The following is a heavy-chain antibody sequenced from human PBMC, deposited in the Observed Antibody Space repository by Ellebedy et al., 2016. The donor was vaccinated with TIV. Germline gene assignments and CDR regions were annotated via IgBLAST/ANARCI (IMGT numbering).Heavy chain of an antibody. Sequence: SETLSLXCTVSGGPISSDSWGWIRQPPGKGLQWIGYMYYSGSTTYNPSLKSRVTISKDTSKNQVSLSLNSVTAADTAVYYCVRDSPYIGMDVWGKGTTVTVSS. J-gene: IGHJ6*04. CDR1: GGPISSDS. CDR2: MYYSGST. CDR3: VRDSPYIGMDV. D-gene: IGHD1-1*01. V-gene: IGHV4-59*12.